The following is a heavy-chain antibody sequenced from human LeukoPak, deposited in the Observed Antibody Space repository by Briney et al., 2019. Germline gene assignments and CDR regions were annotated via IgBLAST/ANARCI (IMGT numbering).Heavy chain of an antibody. J-gene: IGHJ4*02. V-gene: IGHV3-7*01. D-gene: IGHD1-26*01. CDR2: IDQDGTSK. Sequence: PGESLRLSCAASGFMLRSYWMSWVRQAPGKGLEWVANIDQDGTSKYYVDSVKGRFTLSRDDPKNSLYLEMNSLRAEDTAVYYCARDLFSGSYYEDFWGQGTLVTVSS. CDR1: GFMLRSYW. CDR3: ARDLFSGSYYEDF.